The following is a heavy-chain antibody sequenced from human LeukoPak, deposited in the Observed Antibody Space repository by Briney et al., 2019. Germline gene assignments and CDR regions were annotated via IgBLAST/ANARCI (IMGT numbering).Heavy chain of an antibody. D-gene: IGHD6-6*01. CDR2: TYYRSKWYN. V-gene: IGHV6-1*01. CDR3: TRAYGTSSGWFDP. J-gene: IGHJ5*02. CDR1: GDSVSSNTAA. Sequence: SQTLSLTCAISGDSVSSNTAAWNWLRHSPSRGLEWLGRTYYRSKWYNDYAVSVKSRITINPDTSKNQFSLQLNSVTPEDTAVYYCTRAYGTSSGWFDPWGQGTLVTVSS.